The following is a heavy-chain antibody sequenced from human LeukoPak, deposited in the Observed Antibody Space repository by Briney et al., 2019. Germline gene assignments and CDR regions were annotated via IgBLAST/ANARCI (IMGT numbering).Heavy chain of an antibody. Sequence: SETLSLTCTVSGGSISSSSYYWGWIRQPPGKGLEWIGSIYYSGSTYYNPSLKSRVTISVDTSKNQFSLKLSSVTAADTAVYYCARVYYDSSGYYITYYFDYWGQGTLVTVSS. J-gene: IGHJ4*02. CDR3: ARVYYDSSGYYITYYFDY. CDR1: GGSISSSSYY. CDR2: IYYSGST. D-gene: IGHD3-22*01. V-gene: IGHV4-39*01.